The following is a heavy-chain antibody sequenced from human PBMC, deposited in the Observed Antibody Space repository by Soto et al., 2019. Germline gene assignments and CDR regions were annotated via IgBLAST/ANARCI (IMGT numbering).Heavy chain of an antibody. CDR1: GFTFSRYE. CDR3: ASGKSITIFGVVIDYYGLDV. Sequence: EVRLVESGGGLVQPGGSLRLSCAASGFTFSRYEMNWVRQAPGKGLEWLSYISSNGTTIYYADSVKGRSTISRDNAKNSLYLQMNSLRAEDTAVYYCASGKSITIFGVVIDYYGLDVWGQGTTVTVSS. J-gene: IGHJ6*02. V-gene: IGHV3-48*03. CDR2: ISSNGTTI. D-gene: IGHD3-3*01.